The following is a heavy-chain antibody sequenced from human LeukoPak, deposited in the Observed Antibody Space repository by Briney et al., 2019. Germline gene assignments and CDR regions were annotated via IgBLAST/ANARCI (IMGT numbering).Heavy chain of an antibody. D-gene: IGHD3-10*01. CDR2: ISSSSSYI. V-gene: IGHV3-21*01. CDR3: ARVGTDYYGSGSQITRYYYYYGMDV. CDR1: GFTFSSYS. J-gene: IGHJ6*02. Sequence: GGSLRLSCAASGFTFSSYSMNWVRQAPGKGLEWVSSISSSSSYIYYADSVKGRFTISRDNAKNSLYLQMNSLRAEDTAVYYCARVGTDYYGSGSQITRYYYYYGMDVWGQGTTVTVSS.